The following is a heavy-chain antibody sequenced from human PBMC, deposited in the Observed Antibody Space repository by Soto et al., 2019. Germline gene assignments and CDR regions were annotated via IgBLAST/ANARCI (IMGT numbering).Heavy chain of an antibody. V-gene: IGHV3-23*01. D-gene: IGHD3-22*01. J-gene: IGHJ4*02. Sequence: GGSLRLSCAASGFTFSSYAMGWVRQAPGKGLEWVSALSGSGGSTYYADSVKGRFTISRDNAKNTLYLQMNSLGAEDTAVYYCAKVRYDYYDSSGYFDYWGQGTLVTAPQ. CDR1: GFTFSSYA. CDR3: AKVRYDYYDSSGYFDY. CDR2: LSGSGGST.